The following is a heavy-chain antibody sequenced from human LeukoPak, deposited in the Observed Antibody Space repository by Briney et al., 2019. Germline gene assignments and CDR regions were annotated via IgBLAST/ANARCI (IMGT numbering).Heavy chain of an antibody. CDR2: IWYDGSKK. V-gene: IGHV3-33*01. J-gene: IGHJ4*02. CDR1: GFTFSGYG. Sequence: GGSLRLSCAASGFTFSGYGMHWVRQAPGKGLEWVAVIWYDGSKKYYADSVKGRFTISRDNSKNTLFLQMDSLRAGDTAMYYCARDRRYSSSWPIDYWGQGTLVTVSS. D-gene: IGHD6-13*01. CDR3: ARDRRYSSSWPIDY.